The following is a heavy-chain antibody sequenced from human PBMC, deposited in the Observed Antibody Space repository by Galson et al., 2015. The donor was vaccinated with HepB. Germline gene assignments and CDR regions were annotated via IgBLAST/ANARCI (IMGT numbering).Heavy chain of an antibody. Sequence: SLRLSCAASGFTFSSYAMHWVRQAPGKGLEWVAVISYDGSNKYYADSVKGRFTISRDNSKNTLYLQMNSLRAEDTAVYYCASRVGAVAGTAVGAFDIWGQGTMVTVSS. V-gene: IGHV3-30-3*01. D-gene: IGHD6-19*01. CDR1: GFTFSSYA. J-gene: IGHJ3*02. CDR2: ISYDGSNK. CDR3: ASRVGAVAGTAVGAFDI.